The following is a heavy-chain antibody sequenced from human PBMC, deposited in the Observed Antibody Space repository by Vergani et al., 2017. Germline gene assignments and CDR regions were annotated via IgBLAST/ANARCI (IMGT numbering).Heavy chain of an antibody. D-gene: IGHD3-22*01. V-gene: IGHV3-30*18. CDR1: GFTFSSYG. CDR2: ISYDGRNK. J-gene: IGHJ4*02. CDR3: AKAVGVYYDSSGFDY. Sequence: QVQLVESGGGVVQPGRSLRLSCAASGFTFSSYGMHWVRQAPGKGLEGVAVISYDGRNKYYADSVKGRFTISRDNSKNTLYLQMNSMRAEYTAGYYCAKAVGVYYDSSGFDYWGQGTLVTVSS.